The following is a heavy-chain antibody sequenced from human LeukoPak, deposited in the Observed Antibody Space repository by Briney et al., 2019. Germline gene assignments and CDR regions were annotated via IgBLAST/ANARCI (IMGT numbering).Heavy chain of an antibody. CDR3: AKQNYDFWSGYYMDV. CDR1: GFTFSSYA. CDR2: ISGSGSST. J-gene: IGHJ6*03. Sequence: PGGSLRLSCAASGFTFSSYAMSWVRQAPGKGLEWVSAISGSGSSTYYADSVKGRFTISRDNSKNTLYLQMNSLRAEDTAVYYCAKQNYDFWSGYYMDVWGKGTTVTVSS. V-gene: IGHV3-23*01. D-gene: IGHD3-3*01.